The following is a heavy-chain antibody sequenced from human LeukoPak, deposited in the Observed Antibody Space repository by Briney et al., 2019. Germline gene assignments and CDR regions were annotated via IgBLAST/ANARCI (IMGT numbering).Heavy chain of an antibody. Sequence: GGSLRLSCAASGLTFRNYWMSWIRQAPGKGLEWVANIKQDGSEKYYVDSVKGRFIISRDNAKNSLYLQMNSLRAEDTAVYYCARVYDVWSGYYRDYWGQGTLVTVSS. CDR1: GLTFRNYW. D-gene: IGHD3-3*01. CDR2: IKQDGSEK. J-gene: IGHJ4*02. CDR3: ARVYDVWSGYYRDY. V-gene: IGHV3-7*04.